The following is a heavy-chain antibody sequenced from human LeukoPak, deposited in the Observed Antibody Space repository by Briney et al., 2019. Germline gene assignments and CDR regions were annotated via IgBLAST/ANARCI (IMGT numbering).Heavy chain of an antibody. D-gene: IGHD3-10*01. J-gene: IGHJ4*02. CDR2: VDYSGRT. CDR3: ARLDASSAHFSGSFPDY. Sequence: SETLSLTCTVSGGSITNSDYFWGWIRQPPGMGLEWIGNVDYSGRTHYNPSLMSRVTIYADNSKNQFSLKLRSVTAADTAVYYCARLDASSAHFSGSFPDYWGQGTLVTVSS. CDR1: GGSITNSDYF. V-gene: IGHV4-39*01.